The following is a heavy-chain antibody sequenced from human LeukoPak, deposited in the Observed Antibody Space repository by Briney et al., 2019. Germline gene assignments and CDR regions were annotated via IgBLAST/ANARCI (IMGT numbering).Heavy chain of an antibody. Sequence: ASVKVSCKASGYTFTSYGISWVRQAPGQGLEWMGWISAYNGNTNYAQKFQGRVTITADKSTSTAYMELSSLRSEDTAVYYCARDIQRRITMIVVGGGWFDPWGQGTLVTVSS. CDR1: GYTFTSYG. J-gene: IGHJ5*02. D-gene: IGHD3-22*01. CDR3: ARDIQRRITMIVVGGGWFDP. V-gene: IGHV1-18*01. CDR2: ISAYNGNT.